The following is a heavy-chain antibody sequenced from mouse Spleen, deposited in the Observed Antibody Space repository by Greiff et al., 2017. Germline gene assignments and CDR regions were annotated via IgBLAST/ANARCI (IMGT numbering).Heavy chain of an antibody. CDR1: GYSITSGYY. V-gene: IGHV3-6*01. CDR3: ARDGYPPAWFAY. Sequence: DVQLQESGPGLVKPSQSLSLTCSVTGYSITSGYYWNWIRQFPGNKLEWMGYISYDGSNNYNPSLKNRISITRDTSKNQFFLKLNSVTTEDTATYYCARDGYPPAWFAYWGQGTLVTVSA. J-gene: IGHJ3*01. D-gene: IGHD2-2*01. CDR2: ISYDGSN.